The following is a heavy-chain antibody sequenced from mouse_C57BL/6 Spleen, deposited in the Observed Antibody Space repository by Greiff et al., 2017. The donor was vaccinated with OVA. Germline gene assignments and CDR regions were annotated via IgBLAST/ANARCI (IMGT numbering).Heavy chain of an antibody. Sequence: QVQLKESGTELVKPGASVKLSCKASGYTFTSYWMHWVKQRPGQGLEWIGNINPSNGGTNYNEKFKSKATLTVDKSSSTAYMQLSSLTSEDSAVYYCAIYYGSSSWYFDVWGTGTTVTVSS. CDR2: INPSNGGT. D-gene: IGHD1-1*01. J-gene: IGHJ1*03. CDR3: AIYYGSSSWYFDV. CDR1: GYTFTSYW. V-gene: IGHV1-53*01.